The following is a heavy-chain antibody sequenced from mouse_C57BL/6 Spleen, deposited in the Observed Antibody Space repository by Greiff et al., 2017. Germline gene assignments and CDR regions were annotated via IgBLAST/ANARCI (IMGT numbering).Heavy chain of an antibody. Sequence: EVKLVESGGGLVKPGGSLKLSCAASGFTFSDYGMHWVRQAPEKGLEWVAYISSGSSTIYYAATVKGRFTISRDNAKHTLFLQMTSLRSEDTAMYYCARPYYGGAMDYWGQGTSVTVSS. V-gene: IGHV5-17*01. CDR2: ISSGSSTI. CDR1: GFTFSDYG. J-gene: IGHJ4*01. D-gene: IGHD1-2*01. CDR3: ARPYYGGAMDY.